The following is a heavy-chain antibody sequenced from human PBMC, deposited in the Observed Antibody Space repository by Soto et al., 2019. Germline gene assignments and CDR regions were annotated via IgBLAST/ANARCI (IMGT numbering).Heavy chain of an antibody. J-gene: IGHJ4*02. CDR1: GGTFSSYA. V-gene: IGHV1-69*13. CDR3: ARGDGFTVTTFYFDY. CDR2: IIPIFGTA. D-gene: IGHD4-17*01. Sequence: GASVKVSCKASGGTFSSYAISWVRQAPGQGLEWMGGIIPIFGTANYAQKFQGRVTITADESTSTAYMELSSLRSEDTAVYYCARGDGFTVTTFYFDYWGQGTLVTVSS.